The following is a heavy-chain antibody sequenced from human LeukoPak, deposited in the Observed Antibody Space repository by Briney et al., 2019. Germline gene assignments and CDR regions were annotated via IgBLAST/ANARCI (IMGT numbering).Heavy chain of an antibody. Sequence: GGSLRLSWASYGFNFSSYWMSWVRQARGKGLEWVANIKQDGSEKYYVDSVKGRFTVSRDNAKNSLYLQMNSLRAEDTAVYYCARSPRYNWNDVSAFDIWGQGTMVTVSS. D-gene: IGHD1-1*01. J-gene: IGHJ3*02. CDR2: IKQDGSEK. CDR3: ARSPRYNWNDVSAFDI. CDR1: GFNFSSYW. V-gene: IGHV3-7*01.